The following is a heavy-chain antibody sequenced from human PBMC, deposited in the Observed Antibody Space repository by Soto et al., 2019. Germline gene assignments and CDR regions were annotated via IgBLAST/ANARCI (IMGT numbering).Heavy chain of an antibody. CDR2: IKEDGSEK. CDR3: ARVDFWSGYWGLDY. D-gene: IGHD3-3*01. CDR1: GFTFSSHW. Sequence: EVQLVETGGGLVQPGGSLRLSCAASGFTFSSHWMSWVRQAPGKGLEWVANIKEDGSEKYYVDSVKGRFTVFRDNAKNSLYLEMNSLGAEDTALYYWARVDFWSGYWGLDYWGQGTLVSVSS. J-gene: IGHJ4*02. V-gene: IGHV3-7*01.